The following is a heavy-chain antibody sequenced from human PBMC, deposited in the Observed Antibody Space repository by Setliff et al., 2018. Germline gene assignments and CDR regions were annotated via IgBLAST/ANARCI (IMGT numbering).Heavy chain of an antibody. J-gene: IGHJ4*02. V-gene: IGHV4-38-2*02. CDR1: GYSISSGYY. D-gene: IGHD3-3*01. CDR2: IYHSGST. CDR3: ARGRSNFWGYYFDY. Sequence: SETLSLTCTVSGYSISSGYYWGWIRQPPGKGLEWIGIIYHSGSTYYNPSLKSRVTISVDTSKNQFSLKLSSVTAADTAVYYCARGRSNFWGYYFDYWGQGTLVTVSS.